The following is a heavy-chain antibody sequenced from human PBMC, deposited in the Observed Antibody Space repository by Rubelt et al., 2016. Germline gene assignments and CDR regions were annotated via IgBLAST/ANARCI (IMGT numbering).Heavy chain of an antibody. CDR3: AREAYSGRYPLIDY. V-gene: IGHV1-18*01. Sequence: QVQLVQSGAEVKKPGASVKVSCKASGYTFTTYGINWVRQAPGQGLEWMGWISAYNGNTNHAQKCQGRVTMTTDTATGTAYRELRSLRSDDTAVYYCAREAYSGRYPLIDYWGQGTLVTVSS. CDR2: ISAYNGNT. D-gene: IGHD1-26*01. J-gene: IGHJ4*02. CDR1: GYTFTTYG.